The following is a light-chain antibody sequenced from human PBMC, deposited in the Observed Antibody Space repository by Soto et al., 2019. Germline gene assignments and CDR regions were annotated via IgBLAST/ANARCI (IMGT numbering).Light chain of an antibody. CDR1: SSDVGGYNF. CDR2: EVS. V-gene: IGLV2-14*01. Sequence: QSALTQPASVSGSPGQSITISCTGTSSDVGGYNFVSWYQQHPGRAPKLIISEVSNRPSWVSSRFSGSKSGNTASLTISGLQAEDEADYYCSSYTSRGTLVFGGGSKLPVL. J-gene: IGLJ2*01. CDR3: SSYTSRGTLV.